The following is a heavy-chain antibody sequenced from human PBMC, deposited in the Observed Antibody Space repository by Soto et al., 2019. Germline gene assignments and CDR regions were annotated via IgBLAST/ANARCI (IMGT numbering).Heavy chain of an antibody. CDR3: ARGGVLLWFGELNDAFDI. D-gene: IGHD3-10*01. CDR1: GYTFTGYY. J-gene: IGHJ3*02. CDR2: INPNSGGT. Sequence: QVQLVQSGAEVKKPGASVKVSCKASGYTFTGYYMHWVRQSPGQGLEWMGWINPNSGGTNYAQKFQGWVTMTRDTSISTAYMELSRLSSDDTAVYYCARGGVLLWFGELNDAFDIWGQGTMVTVSS. V-gene: IGHV1-2*04.